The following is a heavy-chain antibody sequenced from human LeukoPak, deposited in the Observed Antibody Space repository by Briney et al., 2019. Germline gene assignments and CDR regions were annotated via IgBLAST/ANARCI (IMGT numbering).Heavy chain of an antibody. J-gene: IGHJ6*02. CDR3: ARGGYDILTGYYSVTISYYYYYGMDV. Sequence: ASVKVSCKASGYTFTSYYMHLVRQAPGQGLEWMGIINPSGGSTSYAQKFQGRVTMTRDTSTSTVYMELSSLRSEDTAVYYCARGGYDILTGYYSVTISYYYYYGMDVWGQGTTVTVSS. CDR1: GYTFTSYY. CDR2: INPSGGST. V-gene: IGHV1-46*01. D-gene: IGHD3-9*01.